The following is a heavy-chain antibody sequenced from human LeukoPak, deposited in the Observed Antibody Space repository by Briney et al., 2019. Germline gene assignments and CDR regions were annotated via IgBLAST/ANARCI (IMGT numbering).Heavy chain of an antibody. J-gene: IGHJ4*02. CDR2: ISYDGSNK. CDR3: AKDQLDY. CDR1: GFTFSSYG. Sequence: PGGSLRLSCAASGFTFSSYGMHCVRQAPGKGLEWVAVISYDGSNKYYADSVKGRFTISRDNSKNTLYLQMNSLRAEDTAVYYCAKDQLDYWGQGTLVTVSS. V-gene: IGHV3-30*18. D-gene: IGHD5-24*01.